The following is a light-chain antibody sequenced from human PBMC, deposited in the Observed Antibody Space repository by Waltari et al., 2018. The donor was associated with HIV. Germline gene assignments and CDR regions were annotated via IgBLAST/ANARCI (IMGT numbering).Light chain of an antibody. CDR3: QQYNTSSPWT. V-gene: IGKV1-5*03. CDR2: KAS. Sequence: DIQMTQSPSALSASVGDRITITCRASQSISTWLAWYQQKPGKAPKILVYKASSLASGVPPRFSGSGSGTEVTLTINNLQPDDFATYYCQQYNTSSPWTFGQGTKVDI. J-gene: IGKJ1*01. CDR1: QSISTW.